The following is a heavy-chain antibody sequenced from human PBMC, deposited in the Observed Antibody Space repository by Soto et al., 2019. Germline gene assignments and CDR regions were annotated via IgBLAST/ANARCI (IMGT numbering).Heavy chain of an antibody. CDR2: IYYCGNT. CDR1: GDSINSDNYY. CDR3: ARLEGLATISYYFDY. D-gene: IGHD3-9*01. J-gene: IGHJ4*02. Sequence: QLQLQESGPGLVKPSETLSLTCSVSGDSINSDNYYWGWIRQPPGKGLEWIGSIYYCGNTYYNPSLKPRVTISLDKSKSQFSLKLNSVTAADSAVYFCARLEGLATISYYFDYWGQGTLVTVSS. V-gene: IGHV4-39*01.